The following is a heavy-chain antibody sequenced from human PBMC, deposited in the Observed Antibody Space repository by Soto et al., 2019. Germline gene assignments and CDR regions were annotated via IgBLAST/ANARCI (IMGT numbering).Heavy chain of an antibody. Sequence: GESLKISCKASGYTFTSYGISWVRQAPGQGLEWMGWISAYNGNTNYAQKLQGRVTMTTDTSTSTAYMELRSLRSDDTAVYYCARGTTMVRNNWFDPWGQGTLVTVSS. D-gene: IGHD3-10*01. CDR2: ISAYNGNT. V-gene: IGHV1-18*04. CDR3: ARGTTMVRNNWFDP. J-gene: IGHJ5*02. CDR1: GYTFTSYG.